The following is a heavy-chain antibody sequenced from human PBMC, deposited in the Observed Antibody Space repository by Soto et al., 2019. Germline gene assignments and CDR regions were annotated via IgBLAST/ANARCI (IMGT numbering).Heavy chain of an antibody. CDR2: IYYSGST. J-gene: IGHJ4*02. CDR3: ARGAPRNYYGSGYDY. D-gene: IGHD3-10*01. CDR1: GGSVISGSYY. V-gene: IGHV4-61*01. Sequence: ETLSLTCTVSGGSVISGSYYGSWIRQPPGKGLEWIGYIYYSGSTNYNPSLKSRVTISVDKSKNQFSLKLSSVTAADTAVYYCARGAPRNYYGSGYDYWGQGTLVTVSS.